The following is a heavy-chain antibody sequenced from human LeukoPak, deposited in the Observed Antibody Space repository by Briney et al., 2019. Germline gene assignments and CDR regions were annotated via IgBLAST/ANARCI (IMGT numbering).Heavy chain of an antibody. D-gene: IGHD2-2*01. CDR2: IYHSGST. V-gene: IGHV4-38-2*02. CDR1: GYSISSGYY. Sequence: KPSETLSLTCTVSGYSISSGYYWGWIRQPPGKGLEWIGSIYHSGSTYYNPSLESRVTISVDTSKNQFSLRLSSVTAADTAVYCCARVGYCSSTSCFLSSLFDYWGQGTLVTVSS. CDR3: ARVGYCSSTSCFLSSLFDY. J-gene: IGHJ4*02.